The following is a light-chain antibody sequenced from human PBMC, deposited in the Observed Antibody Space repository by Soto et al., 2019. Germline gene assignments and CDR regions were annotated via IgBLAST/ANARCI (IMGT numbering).Light chain of an antibody. CDR1: QDISNY. J-gene: IGKJ4*01. CDR2: DAS. Sequence: DIQMTQSPSSLSASVGDRVTITCQASQDISNYLNWYQQKPGKAPKLLIYDASNLETGVPSRLSGSGSGTDFTFTISRLQPEDIATYYCQQYDNLPAFGGGTKVDIK. CDR3: QQYDNLPA. V-gene: IGKV1-33*01.